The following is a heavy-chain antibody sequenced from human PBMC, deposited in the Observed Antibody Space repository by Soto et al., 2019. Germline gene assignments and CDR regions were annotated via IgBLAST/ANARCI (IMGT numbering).Heavy chain of an antibody. CDR3: AKDPPGKKVLRFLEWHDY. Sequence: EVQLLESGGGLVQPGGSLRLSCAASGFTFSSYAMSWVRQAPGKGLEWVSAISGSGGSTYYADSVKGRFTISRDNSKNTLYLQMNSLRAEDTAVYYCAKDPPGKKVLRFLEWHDYWGQGTLVTVSS. CDR2: ISGSGGST. V-gene: IGHV3-23*01. D-gene: IGHD3-3*01. CDR1: GFTFSSYA. J-gene: IGHJ4*02.